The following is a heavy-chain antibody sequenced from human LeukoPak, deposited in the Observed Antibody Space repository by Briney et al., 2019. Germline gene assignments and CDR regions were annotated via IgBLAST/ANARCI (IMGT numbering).Heavy chain of an antibody. CDR2: INWNGGST. CDR1: GCTFDDYE. Sequence: GGSLRLSCVASGCTFDDYEMSWVRQAPGKGVEWVSGINWNGGSTVYADSVKGRFTISRDNAKNSLYLQMNSLRAEDTALYYCNGYCSSASCYSDMDVSGQGTTVTVSS. D-gene: IGHD2-2*02. V-gene: IGHV3-20*04. CDR3: NGYCSSASCYSDMDV. J-gene: IGHJ6*02.